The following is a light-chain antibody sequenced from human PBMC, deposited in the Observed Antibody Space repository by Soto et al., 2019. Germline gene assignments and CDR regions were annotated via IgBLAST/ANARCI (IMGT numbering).Light chain of an antibody. CDR2: GNS. CDR1: SSNIGAGYD. Sequence: QLVLTQPPSVSGAPGQRVTISCTGSSSNIGAGYDVHWYQQLPGTAPKLLIYGNSNRPSGVPDRFSGPKSGTSASLAITGLQAEDEADYYCQSYDSNLSVVFGGGTQLTVL. J-gene: IGLJ2*01. V-gene: IGLV1-40*01. CDR3: QSYDSNLSVV.